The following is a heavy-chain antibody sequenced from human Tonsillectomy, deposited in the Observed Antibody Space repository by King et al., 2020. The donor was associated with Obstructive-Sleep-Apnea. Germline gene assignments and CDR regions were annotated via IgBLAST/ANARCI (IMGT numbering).Heavy chain of an antibody. J-gene: IGHJ5*02. V-gene: IGHV4-39*01. D-gene: IGHD4-17*01. CDR3: VRRAYGDHWFDP. CDR1: GASLSSTNYY. CDR2: IYYSGST. Sequence: QLQLQESGPGLVKPSETLSLTCTVSGASLSSTNYYWGWIRQPPGKGLEWIGSIYYSGSTYYDPSLKSRVTISVDTSKNQFSLRLSSVTAADTAVYYCVRRAYGDHWFDPWGQGTLVTVSS.